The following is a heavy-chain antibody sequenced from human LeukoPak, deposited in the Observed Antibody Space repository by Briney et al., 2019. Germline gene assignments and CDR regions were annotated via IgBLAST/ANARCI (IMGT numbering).Heavy chain of an antibody. CDR1: GFTFSNYW. Sequence: GGSLRLSCAVSGFTFSNYWMTWVRQAPGRGLEWAANIKQDGSDKNYVDSVKGRFTISRDNAKNSLYLEMNSLRAEDTAVYYCARDESPRSGTTWYDGFDIWGQGTMVTVSS. CDR3: ARDESPRSGTTWYDGFDI. J-gene: IGHJ3*02. D-gene: IGHD2-2*01. V-gene: IGHV3-7*04. CDR2: IKQDGSDK.